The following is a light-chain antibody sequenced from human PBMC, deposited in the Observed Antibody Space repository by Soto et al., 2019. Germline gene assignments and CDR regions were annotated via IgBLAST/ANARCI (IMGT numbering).Light chain of an antibody. CDR3: QQYNNWPPGT. V-gene: IGKV3D-15*01. CDR2: DAS. Sequence: EIVLTQSPGTLSLSPGERATLSCRTSQSVSSSYLAWYQQKPGQAPRLLIYDASNRATGIPARFSGSGSGTEFTLTISSLQSEDFAVYYCQQYNNWPPGTFGQGTRLEIK. J-gene: IGKJ5*01. CDR1: QSVSSSY.